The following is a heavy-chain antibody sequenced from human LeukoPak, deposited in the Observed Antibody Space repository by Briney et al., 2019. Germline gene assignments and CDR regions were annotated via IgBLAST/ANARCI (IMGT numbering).Heavy chain of an antibody. D-gene: IGHD6-19*01. J-gene: IGHJ4*02. CDR1: GGSISSGGYS. CDR3: AREGVLYSSGWYYFDY. V-gene: IGHV4-30-2*01. CDR2: IYHSGST. Sequence: PSETLSLTCAVSGGSISSGGYSWSWIRQPPGKGLEWIGYIYHSGSTYYNPSLKSRVTISVDKSKNQFSLKLSSVTAADTAVYYCAREGVLYSSGWYYFDYWGQGTLVTVSS.